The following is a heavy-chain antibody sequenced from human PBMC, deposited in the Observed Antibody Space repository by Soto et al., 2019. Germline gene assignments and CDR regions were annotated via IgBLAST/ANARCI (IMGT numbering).Heavy chain of an antibody. Sequence: QITLKESGPTLVKPTHTLTLTCTFSGFSLTSSGVGVGWIRQPPGKALEWLGIIYWDEDKRYSPSLKSRLTITKDTSKNQVVLKMTYMDPVDTATYYCGHSGGYRIIDYWGQGILVTVSS. D-gene: IGHD2-15*01. CDR2: IYWDEDK. V-gene: IGHV2-5*02. J-gene: IGHJ4*01. CDR1: GFSLTSSGVG. CDR3: GHSGGYRIIDY.